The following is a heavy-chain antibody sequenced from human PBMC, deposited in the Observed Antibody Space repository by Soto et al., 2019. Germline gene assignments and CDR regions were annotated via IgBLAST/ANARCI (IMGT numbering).Heavy chain of an antibody. V-gene: IGHV4-39*01. CDR3: ARHRGPAPVY. J-gene: IGHJ4*02. CDR2: LFYGGTT. D-gene: IGHD3-10*01. CDR1: GASISGYY. Sequence: ETLALSCPVSGASISGYYWTWIRQPPGKGLEWVGSLFYGGTTDYNPSLKSRLTMSLDTSKEHFSLKLRSVTAADTDVYYCARHRGPAPVYWGQGTLVTVYS.